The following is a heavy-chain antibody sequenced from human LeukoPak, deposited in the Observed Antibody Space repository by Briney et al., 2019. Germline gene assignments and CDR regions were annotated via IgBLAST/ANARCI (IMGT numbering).Heavy chain of an antibody. D-gene: IGHD6-13*01. V-gene: IGHV3-30*18. CDR1: GFTFSSYG. CDR2: ISYDGSNK. J-gene: IGHJ4*02. Sequence: LTGRSLRLSCAASGFTFSSYGMHWVRQAPGKGLEWVAVISYDGSNKYYADSVKGRFTISRDNSKNTLYLQMNSLRAEDTAVYYCAKLPMAAAGGGSKSTLYYFDYWGQGTLVTVSS. CDR3: AKLPMAAAGGGSKSTLYYFDY.